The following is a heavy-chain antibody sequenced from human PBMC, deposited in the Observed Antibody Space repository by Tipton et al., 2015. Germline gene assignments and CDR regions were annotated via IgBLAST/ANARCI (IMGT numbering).Heavy chain of an antibody. Sequence: TLSLTCAVYGGSFSDYYWSWIRQSPGKGLEWIGEINHGGSTNYNPSLKSRVTISVDTSKNQFSLKLNSVTAADTAVHYCARGDWIIWGQGTLVTVSS. CDR3: ARGDWII. CDR2: INHGGST. J-gene: IGHJ4*02. V-gene: IGHV4-34*01. CDR1: GGSFSDYY. D-gene: IGHD3/OR15-3a*01.